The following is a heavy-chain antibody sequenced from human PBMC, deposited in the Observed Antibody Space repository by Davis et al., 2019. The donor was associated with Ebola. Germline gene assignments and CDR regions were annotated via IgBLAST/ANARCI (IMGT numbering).Heavy chain of an antibody. CDR1: GDTFNIYP. J-gene: IGHJ4*02. D-gene: IGHD4-23*01. CDR2: VTPYKGNI. V-gene: IGHV1-18*01. CDR3: ARGGGLRWIFDF. Sequence: AASVKVSCKASGDTFNIYPINWVRQAPGQGLEWMGWVTPYKGNIKYAQKFQDRVTMSTDTSTGTAYMEVRSLRSDDTAVYYCARGGGLRWIFDFWGQGTLVTVSA.